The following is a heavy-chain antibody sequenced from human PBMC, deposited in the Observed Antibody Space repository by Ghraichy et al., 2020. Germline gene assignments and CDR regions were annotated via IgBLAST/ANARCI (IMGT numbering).Heavy chain of an antibody. V-gene: IGHV3-30*18. CDR2: ISYDGSNK. CDR1: GFTFSSYG. Sequence: GESLNISCAASGFTFSSYGMHWVRQAPGKGLEWVAVISYDGSNKYYADSVKGRFTISRDNSKNTLYLQMNSLRAEDTAVYYCAKDKYSSGWYIDYWGQGTLVTVSS. J-gene: IGHJ4*02. D-gene: IGHD6-19*01. CDR3: AKDKYSSGWYIDY.